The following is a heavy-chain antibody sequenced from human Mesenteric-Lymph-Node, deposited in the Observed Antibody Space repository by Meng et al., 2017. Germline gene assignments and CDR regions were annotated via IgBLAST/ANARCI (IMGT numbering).Heavy chain of an antibody. CDR1: GGSFSDYY. Sequence: QVQLQGSGPGLLKPSETLSLTCAVYGGSFSDYYWSWIRQPPGKGLEWIGEINHSGSTNYNPSLKSRVTISVDTSKNQFSLNLSSVTAADTAVYYCARGFNRAPFPYWGQGTLVTVSS. CDR2: INHSGST. V-gene: IGHV4-34*01. CDR3: ARGFNRAPFPY. D-gene: IGHD1-14*01. J-gene: IGHJ4*02.